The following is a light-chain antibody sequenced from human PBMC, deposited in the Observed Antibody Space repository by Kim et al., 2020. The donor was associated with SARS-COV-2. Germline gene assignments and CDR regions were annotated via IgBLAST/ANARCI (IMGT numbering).Light chain of an antibody. J-gene: IGLJ2*01. CDR3: NSRGSNDNVL. CDR2: GKN. V-gene: IGLV3-19*01. CDR1: RLRSYY. Sequence: SSELTQDPAVSVALGQTVRITCQGDRLRSYYATWYQQKPGQAPIVVIYGKNNRPSGIPDRFSGYRSGDTASLTITGTQAGDEADYYCNSRGSNDNVLFGG.